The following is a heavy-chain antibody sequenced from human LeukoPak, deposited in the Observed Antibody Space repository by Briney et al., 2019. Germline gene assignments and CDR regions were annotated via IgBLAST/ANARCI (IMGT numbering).Heavy chain of an antibody. J-gene: IGHJ4*02. D-gene: IGHD6-19*01. CDR1: GFTFSNYA. CDR3: AKGPRPDITVAHTVEK. V-gene: IGHV3-23*01. CDR2: ISSRGDST. Sequence: GGSLRLSCAASGFTFSNYAMSWVRQVPGRGLEWVSTISSRGDSTYDADSVKGRFTISRDNSNNSLYLQMNSVRAEDTAVYHCAKGPRPDITVAHTVEKWGQETLDSVSS.